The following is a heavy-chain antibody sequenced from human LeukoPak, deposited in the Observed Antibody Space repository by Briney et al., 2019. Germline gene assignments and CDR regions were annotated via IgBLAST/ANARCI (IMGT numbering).Heavy chain of an antibody. Sequence: GGSLRLSCAASGFTFSSYWMSWVRQAPGKGLEWVANIKQDGSEKYYVDSVKGRFTISRDNSKNTLYLQMNSLRAEDTAVYYCAREGNCSGGSCYSNDDTTFEYYFDYWGQGTLVTVSS. D-gene: IGHD2-15*01. CDR3: AREGNCSGGSCYSNDDTTFEYYFDY. CDR1: GFTFSSYW. CDR2: IKQDGSEK. J-gene: IGHJ4*02. V-gene: IGHV3-7*01.